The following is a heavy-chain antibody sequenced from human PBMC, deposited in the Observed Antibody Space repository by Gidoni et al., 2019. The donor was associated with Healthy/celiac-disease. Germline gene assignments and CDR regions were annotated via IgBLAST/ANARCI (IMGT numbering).Heavy chain of an antibody. CDR3: ARGVLGGYYYGMDV. Sequence: QVQLVESGGGVVQYGTSLRLSCAASGFTFSGYGMHWVRQAPGKGLAWVAVIWYDGSNNSYADSVKGRFTISRENSKNTPYLQMNSLRAEDTAVYYCARGVLGGYYYGMDVWGQGTTVTVSS. J-gene: IGHJ6*02. D-gene: IGHD3-16*01. CDR1: GFTFSGYG. V-gene: IGHV3-33*01. CDR2: IWYDGSNN.